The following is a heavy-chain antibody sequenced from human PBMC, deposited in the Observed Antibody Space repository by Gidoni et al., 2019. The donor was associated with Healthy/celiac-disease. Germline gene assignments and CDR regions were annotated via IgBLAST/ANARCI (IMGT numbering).Heavy chain of an antibody. Sequence: QVQLLESGGVVVEPGRSRRLSCAASGFNFSSYAMHLVRQAPGKVLEWVAVISYDGSNKDSADSVEGRFTISRDNSKNTLYLQMNSLGSEDTAVYYFARDPSTIPAGGYYGMDVCGQGTTVTVSS. J-gene: IGHJ6*02. D-gene: IGHD2-2*01. V-gene: IGHV3-30-3*01. CDR1: GFNFSSYA. CDR2: ISYDGSNK. CDR3: ARDPSTIPAGGYYGMDV.